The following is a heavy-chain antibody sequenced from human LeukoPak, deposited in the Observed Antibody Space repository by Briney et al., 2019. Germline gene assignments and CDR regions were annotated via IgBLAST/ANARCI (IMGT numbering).Heavy chain of an antibody. CDR2: INPNSGGT. Sequence: ASVKVSCKASGYTFTGYYMHWVRQAPGQGLEWMGWINPNSGGTNYAQKFQGRVTMTRDTSISTAYMELSRLRSDDTAVYYCARGSPRYSSGWYLGGWFDPWGQGTLVTVSS. CDR1: GYTFTGYY. CDR3: ARGSPRYSSGWYLGGWFDP. D-gene: IGHD6-19*01. J-gene: IGHJ5*02. V-gene: IGHV1-2*02.